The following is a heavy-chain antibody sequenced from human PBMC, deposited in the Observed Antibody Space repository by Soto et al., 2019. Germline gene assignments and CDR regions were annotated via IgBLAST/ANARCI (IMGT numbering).Heavy chain of an antibody. V-gene: IGHV3-30*18. Sequence: QVQLVESGGGVVQPGRSLRLSCAASGFTFSSYGMHWVRQAPGKGLEWVAVISYDGSNKYYADSVKGRFTMSRDNSKNTLYLQMNSLRAEDTAVYYCAKEAVVITVGLDYWGQGTLVTVSS. J-gene: IGHJ4*02. CDR3: AKEAVVITVGLDY. CDR2: ISYDGSNK. CDR1: GFTFSSYG. D-gene: IGHD3-22*01.